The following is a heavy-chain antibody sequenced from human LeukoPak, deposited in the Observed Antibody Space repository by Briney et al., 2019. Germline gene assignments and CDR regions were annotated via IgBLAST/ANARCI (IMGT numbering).Heavy chain of an antibody. V-gene: IGHV5-51*01. CDR3: ARPDGSWYAAMDV. CDR2: IYPGDSDT. CDR1: GYSFTSYW. D-gene: IGHD6-13*01. Sequence: GESLKISCKGSGYSFTSYWIAWVRQTPGKGLEWMGIIYPGDSDTRSSPSFQGQVTISADKSISTAYLQWGSLKASDTAMYYCARPDGSWYAAMDVWGKGTTVTVSS. J-gene: IGHJ6*03.